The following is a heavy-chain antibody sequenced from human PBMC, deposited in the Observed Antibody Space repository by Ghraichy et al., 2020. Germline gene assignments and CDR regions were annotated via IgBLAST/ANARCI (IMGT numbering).Heavy chain of an antibody. J-gene: IGHJ4*02. CDR3: AKDHWNYYDHSGHPFGS. CDR1: GFTFSTYD. CDR2: ISSDGSEK. V-gene: IGHV3-30*18. D-gene: IGHD3-22*01. Sequence: GGSLRLSCAGSGFTFSTYDMHWVRQAPGKGLEWVAVISSDGSEKYYGDSVKGRFTISRDNSKNTLYLQMDSLRAEDTALYYCAKDHWNYYDHSGHPFGSWGQGTLVTVSS.